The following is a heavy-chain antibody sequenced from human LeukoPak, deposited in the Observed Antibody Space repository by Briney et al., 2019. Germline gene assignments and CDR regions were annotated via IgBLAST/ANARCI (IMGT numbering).Heavy chain of an antibody. J-gene: IGHJ6*02. D-gene: IGHD3-9*01. Sequence: GGSLSLSCAASGFTFSRYWMHWVRQAPGKGLVWVSHINTDGSSTTYADSVKGRFTISRDNAKNTLYLQMSSLRAEDTAMYYCARDLSYGMDVWGQGTTVTVSS. CDR3: ARDLSYGMDV. CDR2: INTDGSST. V-gene: IGHV3-74*01. CDR1: GFTFSRYW.